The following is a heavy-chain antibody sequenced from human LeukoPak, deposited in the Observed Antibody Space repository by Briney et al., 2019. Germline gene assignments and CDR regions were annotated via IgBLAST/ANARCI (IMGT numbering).Heavy chain of an antibody. D-gene: IGHD3-10*01. Sequence: ASVKVSCKVSGYTLTELSFHWVRHAHAKGLEWMGSFDPEDGETIYAQKFQDRVTMTEDTSTDTAYMELSNLRSEDTAMYYCATVVYFGSELRFDYWGQGTLVTVSS. J-gene: IGHJ4*02. CDR1: GYTLTELS. CDR3: ATVVYFGSELRFDY. V-gene: IGHV1-24*01. CDR2: FDPEDGET.